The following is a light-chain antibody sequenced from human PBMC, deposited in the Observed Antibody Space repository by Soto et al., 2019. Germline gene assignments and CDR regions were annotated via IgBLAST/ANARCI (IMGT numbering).Light chain of an antibody. J-gene: IGLJ1*01. CDR1: SSDVGGYNY. V-gene: IGLV2-8*01. CDR3: SAYAGSDNYV. CDR2: EVS. Sequence: QSVLTQPPSASGSPGQSVTISSTGTSSDVGGYNYVSWYQHHPGKAPTLMIYEVSKRPSGVPDRFSGSKSGNTAALTVSGLQAEDEADYYCSAYAGSDNYVFGTGTKLTVL.